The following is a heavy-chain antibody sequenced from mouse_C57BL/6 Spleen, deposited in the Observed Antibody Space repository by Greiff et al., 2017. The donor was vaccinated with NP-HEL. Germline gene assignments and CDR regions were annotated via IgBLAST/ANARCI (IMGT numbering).Heavy chain of an antibody. J-gene: IGHJ2*01. V-gene: IGHV1-66*01. CDR3: ARGLTGTRYFDY. CDR1: GYSFTSYY. D-gene: IGHD4-1*01. CDR2: IYPGSGNT. Sequence: QVHVKQSGPELVKPGASVKISCKASGYSFTSYYIHWVKQRPGQGLEWIGWIYPGSGNTKYNEKFKGKATLTADTSSSTAYMQLSSLTSEDSAVYYCARGLTGTRYFDYWGQGTTLTVSS.